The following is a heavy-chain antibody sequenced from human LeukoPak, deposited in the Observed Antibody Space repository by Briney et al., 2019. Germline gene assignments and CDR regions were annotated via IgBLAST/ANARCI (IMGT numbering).Heavy chain of an antibody. CDR2: IIPIFGTA. Sequence: ASVKVSCKASGGTFSSYAIIWVRQAPGQGLEWMGGIIPIFGTANYAQKFQGRVTITTDESTSTAYMELSSLRSEDTAVYYCARARYSDDSNYGFPFSGPLDYWGQGTLVTVSS. V-gene: IGHV1-69*05. J-gene: IGHJ4*02. D-gene: IGHD4-11*01. CDR3: ARARYSDDSNYGFPFSGPLDY. CDR1: GGTFSSYA.